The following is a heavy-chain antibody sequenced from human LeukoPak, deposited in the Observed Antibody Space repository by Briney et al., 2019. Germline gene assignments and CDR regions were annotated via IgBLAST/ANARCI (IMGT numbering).Heavy chain of an antibody. V-gene: IGHV4-34*01. J-gene: IGHJ4*02. Sequence: SETLSLTCAVYGGSFSGHYWSWIRQPPGKGLEWIGEINHSGSTNYNPSLKSRVTISVDTSKNQFSLKLSSVTAAGTAVYYCARATILGDYFDYWGQGTLVTVSS. CDR2: INHSGST. CDR1: GGSFSGHY. D-gene: IGHD5-12*01. CDR3: ARATILGDYFDY.